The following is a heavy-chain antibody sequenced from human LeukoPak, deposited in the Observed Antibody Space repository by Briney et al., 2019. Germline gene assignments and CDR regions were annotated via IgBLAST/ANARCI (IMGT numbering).Heavy chain of an antibody. D-gene: IGHD2-2*01. V-gene: IGHV1-46*01. CDR3: ARNRFSSTSCFPPPSFDP. CDR2: INPSGGST. Sequence: ASVKVSCKASGYTFTSYYMHWVRQAPGQGLEWMGIINPSGGSTSYAQKFQGRVTMTRDMYTSTVYMELSSLRSQDTAPYYCARNRFSSTSCFPPPSFDPWGQGTLVTVSS. CDR1: GYTFTSYY. J-gene: IGHJ5*02.